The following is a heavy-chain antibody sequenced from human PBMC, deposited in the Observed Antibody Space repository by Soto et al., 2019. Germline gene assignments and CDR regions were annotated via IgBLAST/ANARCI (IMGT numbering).Heavy chain of an antibody. D-gene: IGHD6-19*01. CDR1: GFTFSSYS. Sequence: EVQLVESGGGLVKPGGSLRLSCAASGFTFSSYSMNWVRQAPGKGLEWVSSISSSSSYIYYADSVKGRFTISRDNAKNALELQMNSLRAEDTAVYYCARGPSGWYDYFDYWGQGTLVTVSS. CDR2: ISSSSSYI. CDR3: ARGPSGWYDYFDY. V-gene: IGHV3-21*01. J-gene: IGHJ4*02.